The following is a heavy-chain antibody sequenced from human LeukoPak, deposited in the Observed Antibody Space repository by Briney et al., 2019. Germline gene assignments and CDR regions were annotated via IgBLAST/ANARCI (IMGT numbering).Heavy chain of an antibody. Sequence: SETLSLTCTVSGGSISSSSYYWGWIRQPPGKGLEWIGYIYYSGSTYYNPSLKSRVTISVDTSKNQFSLKLSSVTAADTAVYYCARDHSRGYSYGSDPGAFDIWGQGTMVTVSS. J-gene: IGHJ3*02. CDR1: GGSISSSSYY. CDR3: ARDHSRGYSYGSDPGAFDI. D-gene: IGHD5-18*01. V-gene: IGHV4-31*03. CDR2: IYYSGST.